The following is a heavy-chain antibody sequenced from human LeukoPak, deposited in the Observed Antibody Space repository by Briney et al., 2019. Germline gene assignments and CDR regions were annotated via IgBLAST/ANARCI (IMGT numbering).Heavy chain of an antibody. CDR2: IYYSGST. CDR3: AREGGDIDNWFDP. D-gene: IGHD3-10*01. V-gene: IGHV4-39*07. Sequence: SETLSLTCTVSGGSISSSSYCWGWIRQPPGKGLEWIGSIYYSGSTYYNPSLKSRVTISVDTSKNQFSLKLSSVTAADTAVYYCAREGGDIDNWFDPWGQGTLVTVSS. J-gene: IGHJ5*02. CDR1: GGSISSSSYC.